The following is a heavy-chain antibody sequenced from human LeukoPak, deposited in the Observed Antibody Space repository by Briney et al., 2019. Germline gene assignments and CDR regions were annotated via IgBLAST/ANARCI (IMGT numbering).Heavy chain of an antibody. V-gene: IGHV4-34*01. D-gene: IGHD3-9*01. CDR2: INHSGST. CDR3: ARGYYDILTGYPPFYYGMDV. J-gene: IGHJ6*02. Sequence: SETLSLTCAVYGGSFSGYYWSWIRQPPGKGLEWIGEINHSGSTNYNPSLKSRVTISVDTSKNQFSLKLSSVTAADTAVYYCARGYYDILTGYPPFYYGMDVWGQGTTVTVSS. CDR1: GGSFSGYY.